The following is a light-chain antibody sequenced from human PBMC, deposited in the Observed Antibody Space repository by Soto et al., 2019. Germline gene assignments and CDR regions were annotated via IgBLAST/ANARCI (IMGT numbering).Light chain of an antibody. CDR3: QQRSNWPWT. J-gene: IGKJ1*01. Sequence: EIVLRQSPATLSSFPGDRVTLSCRASQYINTRLAWYQHRPGQAPRLLIYDASNRATGTPARFSGSGSGTDFTLTISSLEPEDFALYYCQQRSNWPWTFGQGTKVDIK. CDR2: DAS. V-gene: IGKV3-11*01. CDR1: QYINTR.